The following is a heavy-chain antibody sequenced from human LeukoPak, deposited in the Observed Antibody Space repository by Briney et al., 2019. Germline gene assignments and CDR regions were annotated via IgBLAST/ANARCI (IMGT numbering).Heavy chain of an antibody. CDR1: GGSISSYY. CDR3: ARSKYYYDSSGLTPYFDY. V-gene: IGHV4-59*12. D-gene: IGHD3-22*01. J-gene: IGHJ4*02. CDR2: IYYSGST. Sequence: PSETLSLTCTVSGGSISSYYWSWIRQPPGKGLEWIGYIYYSGSTNYNPSLKSRVTISVDTSKNQFSLKLSSVTAADTAVYYCARSKYYYDSSGLTPYFDYWGQGTLVTVSS.